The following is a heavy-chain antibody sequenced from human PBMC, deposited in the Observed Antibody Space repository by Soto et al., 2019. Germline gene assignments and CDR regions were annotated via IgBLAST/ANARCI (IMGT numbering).Heavy chain of an antibody. D-gene: IGHD2-15*01. CDR2: IIPIFGTA. CDR1: GGTFSSYA. V-gene: IGHV1-69*13. J-gene: IGHJ6*02. CDR3: ARVVVATDYYYGMDV. Sequence: SVKVSCKASGGTFSSYAISWVRQAPGQGLEWMGGIIPIFGTANYTQKFQGRVTITADESTSTAYMELSSLRSEDTAVYYCARVVVATDYYYGMDVWGQGTTVTVSS.